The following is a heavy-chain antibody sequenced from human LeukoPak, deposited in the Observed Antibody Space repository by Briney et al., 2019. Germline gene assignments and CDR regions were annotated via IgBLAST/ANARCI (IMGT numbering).Heavy chain of an antibody. CDR1: GYTFTSYG. CDR3: ARDRRYDTDGYYYNWFDP. D-gene: IGHD3-22*01. V-gene: IGHV1-18*01. CDR2: ISAYNGNT. Sequence: ASVKVSCKASGYTFTSYGISWVRQAPGQGLEWMGWISAYNGNTNYAQKLQGRVTMTTDTSTSTAYMELRSLRSDDTAVYYCARDRRYDTDGYYYNWFDPWGQGTLVTVSS. J-gene: IGHJ5*02.